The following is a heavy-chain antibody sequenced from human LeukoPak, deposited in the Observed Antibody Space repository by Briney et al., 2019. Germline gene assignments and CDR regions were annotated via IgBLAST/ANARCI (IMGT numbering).Heavy chain of an antibody. V-gene: IGHV1-46*01. CDR2: INPSGGST. CDR1: GYTFTGYY. Sequence: ASVKVSCKASGYTFTGYYMHWVRQAPGQGLEWMGIINPSGGSTSYAQKFQGRVTMTRDTSTSTVYMELSSLRSEDTAVYYCARDGYCSGGSCYYWYFDLWGRGTLVTVSS. CDR3: ARDGYCSGGSCYYWYFDL. J-gene: IGHJ2*01. D-gene: IGHD2-15*01.